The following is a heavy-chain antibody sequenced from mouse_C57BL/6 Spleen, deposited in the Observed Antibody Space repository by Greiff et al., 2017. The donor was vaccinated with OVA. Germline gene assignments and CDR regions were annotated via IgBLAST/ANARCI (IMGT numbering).Heavy chain of an antibody. CDR1: GFTFSSYA. CDR3: TRDRHVYFDV. CDR2: ISSGGDYI. J-gene: IGHJ1*03. Sequence: DVMLVESGEGLVKPGGSLKLSCAASGFTFSSYAMSWVRQTPEKRLEWVAYISSGGDYIYYADTVKGRFTISRDNARNTLYLQMSSLKSEDTAMYYCTRDRHVYFDVWGTGTTVTVSS. V-gene: IGHV5-9-1*02.